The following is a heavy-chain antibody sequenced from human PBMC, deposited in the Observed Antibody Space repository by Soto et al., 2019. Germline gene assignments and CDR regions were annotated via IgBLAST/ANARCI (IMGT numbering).Heavy chain of an antibody. CDR1: GDSITSGYY. V-gene: IGHV4-38-2*01. D-gene: IGHD6-13*01. CDR3: ARGGPYSNSLYYFDY. J-gene: IGHJ4*02. CDR2: FYHTGST. Sequence: PSETLSLTCDVSGDSITSGYYWGFIRQPPGKGLEWMGSFYHTGSTYYNPSLKSRVTISVDTSTNQFSLKLTSVTAADTAVYYCARGGPYSNSLYYFDYWGQGTLVTVSS.